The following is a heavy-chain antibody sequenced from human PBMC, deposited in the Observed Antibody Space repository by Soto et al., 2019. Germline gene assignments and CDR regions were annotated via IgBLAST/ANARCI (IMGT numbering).Heavy chain of an antibody. CDR2: ISSSSSYT. D-gene: IGHD1-26*01. V-gene: IGHV3-11*06. Sequence: QVQLVESGGGLVKPGGSLRLSCAASRFTFSDYYMSWIRQAPGKGLEWVSYISSSSSYTNYADSVKGRFTISRDNAKNSLYLQMNSLRAEDTAVYYCARQWEMATPYFDYWGQGTLVTVSS. CDR3: ARQWEMATPYFDY. CDR1: RFTFSDYY. J-gene: IGHJ4*02.